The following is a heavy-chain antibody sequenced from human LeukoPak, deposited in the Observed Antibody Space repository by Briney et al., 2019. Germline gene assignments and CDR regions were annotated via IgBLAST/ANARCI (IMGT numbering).Heavy chain of an antibody. CDR3: ARGDGYNFFDY. J-gene: IGHJ4*02. V-gene: IGHV3-53*01. D-gene: IGHD5-24*01. CDR2: FYVGGAT. Sequence: GRSLRLSCALPGLTVTNNYMSWVRQPPGKGLEWVSVFYVGGATYYADSVKGRFTISRDNSENTLYLQMKSLRAEDTAVYYCARGDGYNFFDYWGQGTLVTVSS. CDR1: GLTVTNNY.